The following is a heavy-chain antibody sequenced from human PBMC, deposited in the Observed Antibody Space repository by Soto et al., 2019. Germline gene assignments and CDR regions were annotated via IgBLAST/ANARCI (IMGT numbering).Heavy chain of an antibody. CDR3: ARGLQWLVPDDAFDI. J-gene: IGHJ3*02. D-gene: IGHD6-19*01. Sequence: GGSLRLSCAASGFTFDDYAMHWVRQAPGKGLEWVSGISWNSGSIGYADSVKGRFTISRDNAKNSLYLQMNSLRAEDTALYYCARGLQWLVPDDAFDIWGQGTMVTVSS. V-gene: IGHV3-9*01. CDR1: GFTFDDYA. CDR2: ISWNSGSI.